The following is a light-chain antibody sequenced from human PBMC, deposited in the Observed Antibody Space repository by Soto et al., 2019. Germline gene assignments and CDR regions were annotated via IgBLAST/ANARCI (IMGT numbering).Light chain of an antibody. Sequence: QSVLTQPPSVSGAPGQRVTISCTGSSSNIGAGHDVHWYQQLPGTAPKLLIYSNKNRPSGVPDRFSGSKSGTSASVAITGLQAEDEADYYCQSYDSSLSAYVFGTGTKVTVL. CDR3: QSYDSSLSAYV. CDR2: SNK. V-gene: IGLV1-40*01. J-gene: IGLJ1*01. CDR1: SSNIGAGHD.